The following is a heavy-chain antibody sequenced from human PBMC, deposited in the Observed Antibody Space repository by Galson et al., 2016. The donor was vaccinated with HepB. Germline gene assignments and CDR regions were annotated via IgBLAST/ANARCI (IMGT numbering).Heavy chain of an antibody. Sequence: SETLSLTCVVSGASVNSSNWWTWVRQAPGTGLEWIGEIYHTGTSNNNPSLLSLFTMSIDNSRNHFSLNLKEVTAADTAVYYCARASIFPGARMIFDSWGQGILVTVSS. D-gene: IGHD2-2*01. CDR1: GASVNSSNW. J-gene: IGHJ5*01. V-gene: IGHV4/OR15-8*02. CDR3: ARASIFPGARMIFDS. CDR2: IYHTGTS.